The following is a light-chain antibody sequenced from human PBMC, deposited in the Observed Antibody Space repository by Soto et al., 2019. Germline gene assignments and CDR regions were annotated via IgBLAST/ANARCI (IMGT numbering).Light chain of an antibody. Sequence: EVVLTQSPGTLSLYPGERATLSCRASQSVSNAYLAWYQQKRGQAPRLLICGATNRATGIPDRFSGSGSGTDFTLTISRLEPEDFAVYYCQQYGSSSWTFGQGTKVDIK. CDR2: GAT. V-gene: IGKV3-20*01. CDR3: QQYGSSSWT. CDR1: QSVSNAY. J-gene: IGKJ1*01.